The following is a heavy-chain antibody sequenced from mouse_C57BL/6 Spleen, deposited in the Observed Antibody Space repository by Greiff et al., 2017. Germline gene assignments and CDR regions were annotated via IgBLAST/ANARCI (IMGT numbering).Heavy chain of an antibody. D-gene: IGHD2-4*01. Sequence: VQLKEPGTVLARPGASVKMSCKTSGYTFTSYWMHWVKQRPGQGLEWIGDIYTGNSDTSYNQKFKGKAKLTAVTSASTADMELSSLTDEDSAVYYCSYEYDWYFAVWGTGTTVTVSA. CDR2: IYTGNSDT. V-gene: IGHV1-5*01. CDR1: GYTFTSYW. J-gene: IGHJ1*03. CDR3: SYEYDWYFAV.